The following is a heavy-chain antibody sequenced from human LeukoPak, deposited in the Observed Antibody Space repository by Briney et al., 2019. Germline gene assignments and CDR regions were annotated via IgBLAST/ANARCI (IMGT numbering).Heavy chain of an antibody. J-gene: IGHJ4*02. CDR1: GFTFSSYS. Sequence: GGSLRLSCAASGFTFSSYSMNWVRQAPGKGLEWVSYISSSSSTIYYADSVKGRFTISRDNAKNSLYLQMNSLRAEDTAVYYCARVLGYSSSWPFDYWGQGTLVTVSS. V-gene: IGHV3-48*04. CDR3: ARVLGYSSSWPFDY. CDR2: ISSSSSTI. D-gene: IGHD6-13*01.